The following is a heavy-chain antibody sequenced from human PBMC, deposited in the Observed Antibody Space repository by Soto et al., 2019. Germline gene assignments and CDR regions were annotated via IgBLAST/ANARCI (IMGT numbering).Heavy chain of an antibody. J-gene: IGHJ3*01. Sequence: QVQLQESGPGLVKPSQTLSLTCTVSGGSISSGSYYWSWIRQHPGKGLEWIGYIYSSGSTYYNPSLKGRVTISLDTSKNHFSLKLSAVTAADTAVYYCASKGSGWPHDASDVWGQGTMVTVSS. D-gene: IGHD6-19*01. CDR3: ASKGSGWPHDASDV. V-gene: IGHV4-31*03. CDR2: IYSSGST. CDR1: GGSISSGSYY.